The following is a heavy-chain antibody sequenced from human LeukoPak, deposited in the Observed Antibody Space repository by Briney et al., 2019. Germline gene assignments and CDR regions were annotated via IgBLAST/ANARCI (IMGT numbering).Heavy chain of an antibody. CDR2: ISAYNGNT. CDR3: ARGRGYCSSTSCYLNWFDP. J-gene: IGHJ5*02. CDR1: GYTFTSYG. D-gene: IGHD2-2*01. Sequence: ASVKVSCKASGYTFTSYGISWVRQAPGQGLEWMGWISAYNGNTNYAQKLQGRVTMTTDTSTSTAYMELRSLRSDDTAVYYCARGRGYCSSTSCYLNWFDPWGQGTLVTVSS. V-gene: IGHV1-18*01.